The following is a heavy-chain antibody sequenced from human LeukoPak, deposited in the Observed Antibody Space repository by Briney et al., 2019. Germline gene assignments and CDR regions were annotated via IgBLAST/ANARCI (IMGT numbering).Heavy chain of an antibody. V-gene: IGHV3-48*03. CDR1: GFTFSSNE. J-gene: IGHJ5*02. Sequence: QPGGSLRLSCAASGFTFSSNEMNWVRQAPGKGLEWVSYISSSGSTIYYADSVKGRFTISRDNAKNSLYLQMNSLRAEDTAVYYCARDPVAMVRGWFDPWGQGTLVTVSS. CDR3: ARDPVAMVRGWFDP. CDR2: ISSSGSTI. D-gene: IGHD3-10*01.